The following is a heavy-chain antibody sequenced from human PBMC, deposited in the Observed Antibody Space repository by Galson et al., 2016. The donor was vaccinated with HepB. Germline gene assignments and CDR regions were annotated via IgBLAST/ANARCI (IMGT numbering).Heavy chain of an antibody. CDR3: ARFPGPGPYYYYYGMDV. D-gene: IGHD3-10*01. Sequence: SLRLSCAASGFTFITYGMHWVRQAPGKGLEWVSVISYDGSSKSYADSVKGRFTISRDNSESTLYLQMNSLTTEDTAVYYCARFPGPGPYYYYYGMDVWGQGTTVTVSS. V-gene: IGHV3-30*03. CDR2: ISYDGSSK. CDR1: GFTFITYG. J-gene: IGHJ6*02.